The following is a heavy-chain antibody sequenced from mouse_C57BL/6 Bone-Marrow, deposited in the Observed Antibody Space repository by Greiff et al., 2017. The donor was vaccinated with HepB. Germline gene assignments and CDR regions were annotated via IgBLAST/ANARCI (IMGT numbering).Heavy chain of an antibody. J-gene: IGHJ3*01. CDR1: GFNIKNTY. CDR3: ATPYYYGSSYLFAY. V-gene: IGHV14-3*01. Sequence: EVQGVESVAELVRPGASVKLSCTASGFNIKNTYMHWVKQRPEQGLEWIGRIDPANGNTKYAPKFQGKATITADTSSNTAYLQLSSLTSEDTAIYYCATPYYYGSSYLFAYWGQGTLVTVSA. D-gene: IGHD1-1*01. CDR2: IDPANGNT.